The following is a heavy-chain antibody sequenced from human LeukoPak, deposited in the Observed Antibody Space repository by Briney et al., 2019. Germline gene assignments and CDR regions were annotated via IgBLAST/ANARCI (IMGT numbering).Heavy chain of an antibody. CDR2: ISSSSSYI. D-gene: IGHD3-10*01. J-gene: IGHJ6*03. V-gene: IGHV3-11*06. CDR3: ARVQGYYYYIDV. Sequence: GGSLRLSCAASGFTFSDYYMTWVRQAPGKGLEWVSSISSSSSYIYYTDSLKGRFTISRDNAKNSLFLQMNSLRAEDTAVYYCARVQGYYYYIDVWGKGTTVTVSS. CDR1: GFTFSDYY.